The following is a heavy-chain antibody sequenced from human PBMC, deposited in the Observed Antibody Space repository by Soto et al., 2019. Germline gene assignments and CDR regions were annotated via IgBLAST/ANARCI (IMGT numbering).Heavy chain of an antibody. J-gene: IGHJ6*02. CDR2: INHSGST. V-gene: IGHV4-34*01. CDR3: ARAIYFGYSYGLGYYYGMDV. D-gene: IGHD5-18*01. CDR1: GGSFSGYY. Sequence: SETLSLTCAVYGGSFSGYYWNWIRQPPGKGLEWIGEINHSGSTNYNPSLKSRVTISVDTSKNQFSLKLSSVTAADTAVYYCARAIYFGYSYGLGYYYGMDVWGQGTTVTVSS.